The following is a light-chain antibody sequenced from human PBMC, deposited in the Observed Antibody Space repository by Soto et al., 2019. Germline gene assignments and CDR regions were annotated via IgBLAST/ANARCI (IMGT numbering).Light chain of an antibody. J-gene: IGKJ1*01. V-gene: IGKV3-11*01. CDR2: GAS. CDR3: QQRFNWWT. Sequence: EIVLTQSPATLSLSPGERATLSCRASQSVSSYLAWYQQKPGQAPRLLIYGASNRATGIPARFSGSGSGTDFTLTISSLEPEDFAVYYCQQRFNWWTFGQGTKVEIK. CDR1: QSVSSY.